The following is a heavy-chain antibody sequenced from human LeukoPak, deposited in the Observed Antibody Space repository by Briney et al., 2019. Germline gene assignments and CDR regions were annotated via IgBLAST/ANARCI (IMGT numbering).Heavy chain of an antibody. Sequence: GGSLRLSCAASGFTFSSNYMSWVRQAPGKGLEWVSVIYSGGSTYYADSVKGRFTISRDNSKNTLYLQMNSLRAEDTAVYYCARVPEDYYGSGSFWGQGTMVTVSS. CDR1: GFTFSSNY. V-gene: IGHV3-53*01. CDR3: ARVPEDYYGSGSF. D-gene: IGHD3-10*01. CDR2: IYSGGST. J-gene: IGHJ3*01.